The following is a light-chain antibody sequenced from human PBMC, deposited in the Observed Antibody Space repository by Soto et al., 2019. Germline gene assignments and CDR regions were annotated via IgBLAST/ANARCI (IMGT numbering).Light chain of an antibody. J-gene: IGLJ2*01. CDR2: SRN. Sequence: QSVLMQPPSAPGTPGQRVTISCSGSSSNIGTNTVNWYQQLPGRAPKLLIYSRNQRPSGVPDRFSGSKSGSSASLAISGLQSEDEADYYCAAWDDSLNGPVFGGGTKLTVL. V-gene: IGLV1-44*01. CDR3: AAWDDSLNGPV. CDR1: SSNIGTNT.